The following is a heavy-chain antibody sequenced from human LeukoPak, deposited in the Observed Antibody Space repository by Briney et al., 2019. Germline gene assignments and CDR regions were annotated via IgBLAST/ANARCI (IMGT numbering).Heavy chain of an antibody. Sequence: GASVKVSCKASGYTFTGYYMHWVRPAPGQARAWMGWINPNSGGPNYAQKFQDRVTMTRDTSISTAYTELSRLRSDDTAVYYCARDNEDGGLFDYWGQGTLVTVSS. J-gene: IGHJ4*02. D-gene: IGHD4-23*01. CDR2: INPNSGGP. CDR1: GYTFTGYY. V-gene: IGHV1-2*02. CDR3: ARDNEDGGLFDY.